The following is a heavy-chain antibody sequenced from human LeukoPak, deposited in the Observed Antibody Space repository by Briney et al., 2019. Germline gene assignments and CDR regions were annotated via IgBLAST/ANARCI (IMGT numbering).Heavy chain of an antibody. V-gene: IGHV3-9*01. J-gene: IGHJ4*02. CDR1: GFTFDDYA. CDR2: ISWNSGSI. D-gene: IGHD6-13*01. Sequence: GGSLRLSCAASGFTFDDYAMHWVRQAPGKGLEWVSGISWNSGSIGYADSVKGRFTISRDNAKNSLYPQMNSLRAEDTALYYCAGSSSSWYDDYWGQGTLVTVSS. CDR3: AGSSSSWYDDY.